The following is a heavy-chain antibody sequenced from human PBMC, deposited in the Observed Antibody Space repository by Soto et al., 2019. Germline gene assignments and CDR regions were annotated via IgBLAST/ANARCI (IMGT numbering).Heavy chain of an antibody. CDR3: ARDNYDSSGYYYLGLGTKRYWFDP. Sequence: PSETLSLTCTVSGGSISSGGYYWSWIRQHPGKGLEWIGYIYYSGSTYYNPSPKSRVTISVDTSKNQFSLKLSSVTAADTAVYYCARDNYDSSGYYYLGLGTKRYWFDPWGQGTLVTVSS. J-gene: IGHJ5*02. V-gene: IGHV4-31*03. D-gene: IGHD3-22*01. CDR1: GGSISSGGYY. CDR2: IYYSGST.